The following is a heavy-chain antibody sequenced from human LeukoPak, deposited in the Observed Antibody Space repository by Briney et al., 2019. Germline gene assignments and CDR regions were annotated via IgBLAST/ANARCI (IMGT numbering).Heavy chain of an antibody. J-gene: IGHJ5*02. D-gene: IGHD5-18*01. CDR3: ARTWIQLWTNWFDP. CDR2: INHSGST. V-gene: IGHV4-34*01. CDR1: GGSFSGYY. Sequence: PSETLSLTCAVYGGSFSGYYWSWIRQPPGKGLEWIGEINHSGSTNYNPSLKSRVTISVDTSKNQFSLKLSSVTAADTAVYYCARTWIQLWTNWFDPWGQGTLVTVSS.